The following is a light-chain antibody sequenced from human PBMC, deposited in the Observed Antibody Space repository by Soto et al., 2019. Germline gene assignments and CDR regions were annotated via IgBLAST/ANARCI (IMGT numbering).Light chain of an antibody. V-gene: IGKV1-5*01. Sequence: DIQMTQSTSTLSASVGDRVTINCRASQSISSWLAWYQQKPGKAPKLLIYDASSLESVVPSRFSGSGSGTEFTLTISSLQPDDCATYYRQQYNRYSPETVGQGTKGEI. J-gene: IGKJ1*01. CDR2: DAS. CDR1: QSISSW. CDR3: QQYNRYSPET.